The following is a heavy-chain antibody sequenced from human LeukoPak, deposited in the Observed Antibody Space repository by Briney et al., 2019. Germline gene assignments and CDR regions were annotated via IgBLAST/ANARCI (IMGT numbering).Heavy chain of an antibody. J-gene: IGHJ4*02. CDR3: TASLYSGRYFDY. CDR2: IKSKTDGGAI. D-gene: IGHD1-26*01. Sequence: PGGSLRLSCAASGFAFSNAWMNWVRQTPGKGLEWVGRIKSKTDGGAIDYAAPVKGRFTISRDDSKNTLYLQMNSLTTEDTAIYHCTASLYSGRYFDYWGQGTLVTVSS. V-gene: IGHV3-15*01. CDR1: GFAFSNAW.